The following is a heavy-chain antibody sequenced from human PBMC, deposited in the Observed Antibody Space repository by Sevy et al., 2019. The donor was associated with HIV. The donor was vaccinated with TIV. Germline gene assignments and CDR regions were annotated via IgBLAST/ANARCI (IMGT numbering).Heavy chain of an antibody. V-gene: IGHV3-23*01. Sequence: GGSLRLSCVASGFTFSSYGMSWVRQAPGEGLECVSEISGSGGSTYYADSVRGRFTTSRDNSKNTLYLQMNSLRADATAVYYCANETIRGTYNWFDPWGQGTLVTVSS. D-gene: IGHD3-10*01. CDR1: GFTFSSYG. J-gene: IGHJ5*02. CDR3: ANETIRGTYNWFDP. CDR2: ISGSGGST.